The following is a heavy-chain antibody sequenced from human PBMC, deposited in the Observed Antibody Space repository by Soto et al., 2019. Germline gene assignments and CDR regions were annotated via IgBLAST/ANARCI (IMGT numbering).Heavy chain of an antibody. D-gene: IGHD2-15*01. V-gene: IGHV1-69*01. Sequence: QVQLVQSGAEVKKPGSSVKVSCKASGGTFSSYAISWVRQAPGQGLEWMGGIIPIFGTANYAQKFQGRVTITADESTSTAYMELSSLRSEDTAVYYCARQTRYCRGGSCYRTRGPGLYNGFDPWGQGTLVTVSS. CDR2: IIPIFGTA. CDR3: ARQTRYCRGGSCYRTRGPGLYNGFDP. CDR1: GGTFSSYA. J-gene: IGHJ5*02.